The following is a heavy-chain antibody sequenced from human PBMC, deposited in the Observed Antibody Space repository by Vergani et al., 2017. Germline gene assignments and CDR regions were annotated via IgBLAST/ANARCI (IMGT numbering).Heavy chain of an antibody. CDR3: ARKKGYSSSSFDY. V-gene: IGHV3-30-3*01. CDR2: ISYDGSNK. J-gene: IGHJ4*02. CDR1: GFTFSSYA. Sequence: QVQLVESGGGVVQPGRSLRLSCAASGFTFSSYAMHWVRQAPGKGLEWVAVISYDGSNKYYADSVKGRFTISRDNSKNTLYLQMNSLRAEDTAVYYWARKKGYSSSSFDYWGQGTLVTVSS. D-gene: IGHD6-6*01.